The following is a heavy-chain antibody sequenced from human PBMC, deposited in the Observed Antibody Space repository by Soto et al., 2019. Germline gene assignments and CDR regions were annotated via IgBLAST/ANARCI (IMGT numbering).Heavy chain of an antibody. CDR2: INAVNGNT. J-gene: IGHJ4*02. Sequence: ASVKVSCKASGYTFTSYAIHWVRQAPGQRLEWMGWINAVNGNTEYSQRFQGRVTFTRDTPASTAYMELSSLRSEDTAVYYCAREGSSTWYYDYWGQGTLVTVSS. D-gene: IGHD6-13*01. CDR1: GYTFTSYA. CDR3: AREGSSTWYYDY. V-gene: IGHV1-3*01.